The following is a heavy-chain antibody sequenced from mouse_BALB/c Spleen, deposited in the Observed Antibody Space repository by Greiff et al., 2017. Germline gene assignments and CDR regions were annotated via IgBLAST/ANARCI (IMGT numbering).Heavy chain of an antibody. CDR1: GYSFTDYI. D-gene: IGHD1-2*01. CDR2: INPYYGST. Sequence: EVQLQQTGPELVKPGASVKISCKASGYSFTDYIMLWVKQSHGKSLEWIGNINPYYGSTSYNLKFKGKATLTVDKSSSTAYMQLNSLTSEDSAVYYCALSLLRPLDYWGQGTTLTVSS. CDR3: ALSLLRPLDY. V-gene: IGHV1-39*01. J-gene: IGHJ2*01.